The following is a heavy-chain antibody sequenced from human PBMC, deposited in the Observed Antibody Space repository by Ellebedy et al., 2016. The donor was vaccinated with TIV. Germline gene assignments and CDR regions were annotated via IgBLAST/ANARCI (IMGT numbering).Heavy chain of an antibody. J-gene: IGHJ3*02. D-gene: IGHD3-10*01. CDR3: ARERAYGSGTLYRADAFDI. CDR2: LHSGCVI. Sequence: GGSLRLSCAAPAVTVSSYNMHWVRQAPGKGLEWVSVLHSGCVIHYADSVKGRFTFSRHNSKNTLYLQMNSLRVEDTAVYYCARERAYGSGTLYRADAFDIWGQGTMVTVSS. V-gene: IGHV3-53*04. CDR1: AVTVSSYN.